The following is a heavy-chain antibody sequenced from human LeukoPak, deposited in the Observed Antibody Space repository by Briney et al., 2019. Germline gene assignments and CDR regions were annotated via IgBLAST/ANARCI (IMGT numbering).Heavy chain of an antibody. CDR2: ISVGGSAT. Sequence: PGGSLRLSCAASEFTFSNYAMSWVRRAPGKGLEWVSTISVGGSATYYADSVKGRFTISRDNSKNTLFLQMNSLRAEDTAVYYCAKAVAQYSGGWYDYWGQGTLVTVSS. D-gene: IGHD6-19*01. V-gene: IGHV3-23*01. CDR3: AKAVAQYSGGWYDY. J-gene: IGHJ4*02. CDR1: EFTFSNYA.